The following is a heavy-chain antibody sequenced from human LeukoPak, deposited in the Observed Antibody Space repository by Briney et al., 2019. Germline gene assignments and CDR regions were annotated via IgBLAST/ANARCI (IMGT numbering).Heavy chain of an antibody. CDR1: AFTASSSY. D-gene: IGHD6-13*01. J-gene: IGHJ4*02. Sequence: AWVYLRLSCAASAFTASSSYMSWVRQAPGKGLEWVSVVYSDGSPYYADSVKGRFTISRDNSKSTLYLQMNSLRVEDTAVYYCARVGIASAGLYYFDYWGQGTLVTVSS. CDR2: VYSDGSP. V-gene: IGHV3-66*02. CDR3: ARVGIASAGLYYFDY.